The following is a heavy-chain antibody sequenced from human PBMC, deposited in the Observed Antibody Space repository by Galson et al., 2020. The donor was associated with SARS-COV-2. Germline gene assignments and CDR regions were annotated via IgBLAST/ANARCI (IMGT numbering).Heavy chain of an antibody. CDR1: GYTISSGYY. Sequence: SETLSLTCAVSGYTISSGYYWGWIRQPPGKGLEWIGSIYHSGSTYYNPSLKSRVTISVDTSKNQFSLKLSSVTAADTAVYYCARRRSSSSGHPKAHAFDIWGQGTMVTVSS. CDR3: ARRRSSSSGHPKAHAFDI. J-gene: IGHJ3*02. V-gene: IGHV4-38-2*01. CDR2: IYHSGST. D-gene: IGHD6-6*01.